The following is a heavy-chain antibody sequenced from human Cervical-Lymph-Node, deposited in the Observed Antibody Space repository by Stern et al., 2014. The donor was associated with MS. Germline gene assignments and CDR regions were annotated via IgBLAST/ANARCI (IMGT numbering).Heavy chain of an antibody. CDR3: ARVGSPSYGGNVLFDY. Sequence: QDQLVQSGAEVKKPGASVKVSCKASGYTFTSYYMHWVRQAPGQGLEWMGIINPSGGSTSYAQKFQGRVTMTRDTSTSTVYMELSSLRSEDTAVYYCARVGSPSYGGNVLFDYWGQGTLVTVSS. D-gene: IGHD4-23*01. V-gene: IGHV1-46*03. CDR1: GYTFTSYY. CDR2: INPSGGST. J-gene: IGHJ4*02.